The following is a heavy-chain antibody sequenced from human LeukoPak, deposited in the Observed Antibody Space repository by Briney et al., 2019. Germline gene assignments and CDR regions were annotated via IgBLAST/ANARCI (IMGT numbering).Heavy chain of an antibody. CDR3: ARRQDYSSGPLDY. CDR2: IYYSGNT. V-gene: IGHV4-39*01. J-gene: IGHJ4*02. D-gene: IGHD6-19*01. Sequence: SETLSLTCIVSGGSISSSSYYWGWIRHPPGKGLEWIGNIYYSGNTYYNPSLKSRVTISVDTSKNQFSLRLSSVTAADTAVYYCARRQDYSSGPLDYWGQGTLVTVSS. CDR1: GGSISSSSYY.